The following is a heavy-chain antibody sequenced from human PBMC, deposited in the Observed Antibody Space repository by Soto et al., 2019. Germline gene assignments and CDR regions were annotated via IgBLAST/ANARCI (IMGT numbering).Heavy chain of an antibody. CDR3: ATDEVDY. CDR2: MNSDGSTT. Sequence: PGGSLRLSCAVSGFTFANHWMHWVRQAPGKGLEWVSRMNSDGSTTDYADSVKGRFTVSRDNAKNTLYLQMNSLRAEDTAVYYCATDEVDYWGPGTLVTVSS. J-gene: IGHJ4*02. V-gene: IGHV3-74*01. CDR1: GFTFANHW.